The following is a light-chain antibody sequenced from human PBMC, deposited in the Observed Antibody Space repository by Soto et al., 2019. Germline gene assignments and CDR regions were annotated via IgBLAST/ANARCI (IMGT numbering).Light chain of an antibody. CDR3: QQYNIWPTIT. V-gene: IGKV3-15*01. Sequence: EIVMTQSPATLSVSPGERATLSCRASQSVSSNLAWYQQKPCQAPRLLIYGAYTRAAGVPARFSGSGSGTEFTLTITSLQSEDIALYYCQQYNIWPTITFGQGTRLEIK. CDR1: QSVSSN. CDR2: GAY. J-gene: IGKJ5*01.